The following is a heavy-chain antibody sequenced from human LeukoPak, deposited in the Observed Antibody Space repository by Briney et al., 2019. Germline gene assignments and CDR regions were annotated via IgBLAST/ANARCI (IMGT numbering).Heavy chain of an antibody. CDR3: ARVKGGGYSFLFDY. CDR1: GGSISSYY. J-gene: IGHJ4*02. D-gene: IGHD2-21*01. Sequence: SETLSLTCTVSGGSISSYYWSWIRQPPGKGLEWIGYIYYSGSTNYNPSLKSRVTISVDTSKNQFSLKLSSVTAADTAVYYCARVKGGGYSFLFDYWGQGTLVTVSS. V-gene: IGHV4-59*01. CDR2: IYYSGST.